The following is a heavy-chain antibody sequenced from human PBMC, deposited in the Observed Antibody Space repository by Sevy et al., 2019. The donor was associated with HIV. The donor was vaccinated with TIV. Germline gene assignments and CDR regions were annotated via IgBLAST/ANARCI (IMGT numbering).Heavy chain of an antibody. Sequence: GGSLRLSCAASGFTFSHYWMTWVRQAPGKGPEWVANIKGDGSEKYYVDSVRGRFTISRDNANNSLYLQMNSLGGEDTALYYCARDCNSATCLWGLDVWGQWTTVTVSS. J-gene: IGHJ6*02. V-gene: IGHV3-7*03. CDR2: IKGDGSEK. CDR1: GFTFSHYW. D-gene: IGHD1-26*01. CDR3: ARDCNSATCLWGLDV.